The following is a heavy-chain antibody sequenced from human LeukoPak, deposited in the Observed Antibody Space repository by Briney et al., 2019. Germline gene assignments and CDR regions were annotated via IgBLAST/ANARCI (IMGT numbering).Heavy chain of an antibody. CDR1: GGSISSSSYY. CDR2: IYYSGST. J-gene: IGHJ4*02. D-gene: IGHD1-26*01. Sequence: SETLSLTCTVSGGSISSSSYYWGWIRQPPGKGLEWIGSIYYSGSTYYNPSLKSRVTISVDTSKNQFSLKLSSVTAADTPVYYCARRGGSGRAFDYWGQGTLVTVSS. V-gene: IGHV4-39*01. CDR3: ARRGGSGRAFDY.